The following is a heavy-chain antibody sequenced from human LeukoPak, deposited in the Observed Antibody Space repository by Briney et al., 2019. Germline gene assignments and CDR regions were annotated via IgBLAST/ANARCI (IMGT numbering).Heavy chain of an antibody. V-gene: IGHV1-18*01. CDR1: GYTFTSYG. D-gene: IGHD6-13*01. Sequence: ASVKVSCKASGYTFTSYGISWVRQAPGQGGEWMGWISAYNGNTNYAQKLQGRVTMTTDTSTSTAYMELRSLRSDDTAVYYCARSSNWVPYYYYMDVWGKGTTVTVSS. CDR3: ARSSNWVPYYYYMDV. CDR2: ISAYNGNT. J-gene: IGHJ6*03.